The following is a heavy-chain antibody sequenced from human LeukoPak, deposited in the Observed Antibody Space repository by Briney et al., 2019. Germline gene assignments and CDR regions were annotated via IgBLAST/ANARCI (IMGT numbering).Heavy chain of an antibody. CDR3: ARGCGDCAMINYYTGGDVFDI. V-gene: IGHV3-7*01. CDR1: GFTFSYYW. Sequence: GGSLRLSFAASGFTFSYYWMKWVRQAPGKGLEWVANIKQGASDKSHVDSVKGRFTISRDNAKKSRYLPLDSLSAEDTGVDSCARGCGDCAMINYYTGGDVFDIWGQGTLVTVSS. D-gene: IGHD2-8*01. J-gene: IGHJ3*02. CDR2: IKQGASDK.